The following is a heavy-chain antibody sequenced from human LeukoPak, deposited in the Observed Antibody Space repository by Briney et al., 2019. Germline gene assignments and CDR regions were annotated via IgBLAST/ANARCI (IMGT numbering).Heavy chain of an antibody. CDR2: IKPDESEK. D-gene: IGHD1-14*01. J-gene: IGHJ4*02. CDR3: ARSPDGFDY. CDR1: GFTFSSYW. Sequence: GGSLRLSCAASGFTFSSYWMSWVRQAPAKGLEWVANIKPDESEKFYVDSVKGRFTISRDNAKKSLYLQMNTLRVEDTAVYYCARSPDGFDYWGQGTLVTVSS. V-gene: IGHV3-7*05.